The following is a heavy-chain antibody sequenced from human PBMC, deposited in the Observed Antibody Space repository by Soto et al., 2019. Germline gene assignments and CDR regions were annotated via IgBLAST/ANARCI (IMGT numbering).Heavy chain of an antibody. CDR2: INPESGNP. J-gene: IGHJ4*02. Sequence: QVQMVQSGAEVKKPGDSVKVSCKASGYTFTDYYMHWVRQAPGQGFEWVGGINPESGNPKYVPKFQCRVTVTRDTSTITAYMELNRLTSDDTAVYYCASEDCRNTNCLKGFDYWGQGTLVTVSS. V-gene: IGHV1-2*02. CDR3: ASEDCRNTNCLKGFDY. CDR1: GYTFTDYY. D-gene: IGHD2-15*01.